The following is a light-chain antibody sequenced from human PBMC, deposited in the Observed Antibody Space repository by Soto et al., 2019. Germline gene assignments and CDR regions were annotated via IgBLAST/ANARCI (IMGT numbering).Light chain of an antibody. CDR3: SSYVTSGTLV. J-gene: IGLJ3*02. CDR1: SSDIGGSHY. CDR2: EVS. V-gene: IGLV2-14*01. Sequence: QSALTQAASVSGSPGQSITISCTGTSSDIGGSHYVSWYQKHPGKAPKVIIYEVSDRPSGVSDRFSGSKSGNTASLTISGLQAEDEADYYCSSYVTSGTLVFGGGTKLTVL.